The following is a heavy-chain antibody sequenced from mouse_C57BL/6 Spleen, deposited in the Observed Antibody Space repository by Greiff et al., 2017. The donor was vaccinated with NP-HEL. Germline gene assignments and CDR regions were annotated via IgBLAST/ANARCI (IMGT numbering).Heavy chain of an antibody. CDR3: ARTVYYGNYYFDY. CDR1: GYAFSSSW. J-gene: IGHJ2*01. V-gene: IGHV1-82*01. Sequence: QVQLKQSGPELVKPGASVKISCKASGYAFSSSWMNWVKQRPGKGLEWIGRIYPGDGDTNYNGKFKGKATLTADKSSSTAYMQLSSLTSEDSAVYFCARTVYYGNYYFDYWGQGTTLTVSS. CDR2: IYPGDGDT. D-gene: IGHD2-1*01.